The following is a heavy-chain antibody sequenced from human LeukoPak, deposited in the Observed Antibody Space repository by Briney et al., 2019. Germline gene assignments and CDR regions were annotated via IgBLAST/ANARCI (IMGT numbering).Heavy chain of an antibody. CDR2: INHSGST. CDR3: ARRWAAMPFDY. V-gene: IGHV4-34*01. D-gene: IGHD2-2*01. CDR1: GGSFSGYY. J-gene: IGHJ4*02. Sequence: SETLSLTCAVYGGSFSGYYWSWIRQPPGEGLEWIGEINHSGSTNYNPSLKSRVTISVDTSKNQFSLKLSSVTAADTAVYYCARRWAAMPFDYWGQGTLVTVSS.